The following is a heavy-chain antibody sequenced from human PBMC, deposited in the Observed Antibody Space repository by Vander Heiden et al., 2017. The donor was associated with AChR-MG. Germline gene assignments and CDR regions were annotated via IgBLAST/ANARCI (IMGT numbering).Heavy chain of an antibody. D-gene: IGHD3-10*01. V-gene: IGHV3-33*01. CDR3: ASEGESVIDY. CDR2: IWYDGSNK. Sequence: QVQLVESGGGVVQPGRSLRLSCAASGFTFSSYGMHWVRQAPGKGLEWVAVIWYDGSNKYYADSVKGRFTISRDNSKNTLYLQMNSLRAEDTAVYYCASEGESVIDYWGQGTLVTVSS. CDR1: GFTFSSYG. J-gene: IGHJ4*02.